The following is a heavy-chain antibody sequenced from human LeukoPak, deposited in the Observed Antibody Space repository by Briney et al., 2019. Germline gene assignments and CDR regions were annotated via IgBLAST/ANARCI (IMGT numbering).Heavy chain of an antibody. J-gene: IGHJ4*02. CDR3: ARYTAMDPFDY. D-gene: IGHD5-18*01. Sequence: SETLSLTCTVSGSSISSYYWSWIRQPAGKRLEWIGRIYVSGSTNYNPSLKSRVTMSVDTSKSQFSLKLNSVTAADTGVYYCARYTAMDPFDYWGQGTLVTVSS. V-gene: IGHV4-4*07. CDR2: IYVSGST. CDR1: GSSISSYY.